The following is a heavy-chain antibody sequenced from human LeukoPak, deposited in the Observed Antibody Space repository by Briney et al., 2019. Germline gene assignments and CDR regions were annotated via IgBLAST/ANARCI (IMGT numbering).Heavy chain of an antibody. Sequence: GGSLRLSCAASGFTFSSYAMSWVRQAPGKGLEWVSGISVSGGSTNYADSVKGRFAISRGNSKNTLNLQMNSLRAEDTAVYYCAKRGVVTTGNCFDIWGQGTMVTVSS. V-gene: IGHV3-23*01. CDR1: GFTFSSYA. CDR3: AKRGVVTTGNCFDI. CDR2: ISVSGGST. D-gene: IGHD2-21*02. J-gene: IGHJ3*02.